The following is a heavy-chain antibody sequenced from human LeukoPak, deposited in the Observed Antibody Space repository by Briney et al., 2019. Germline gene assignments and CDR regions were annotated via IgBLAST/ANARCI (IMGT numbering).Heavy chain of an antibody. V-gene: IGHV3-23*01. Sequence: PGGSLRLSCAASGFTFSSYAMSRVRQAPGKGLEWVSAISGSGGSIYYADSVKGRFTISRDNSKNTLYLQMNSLRAEDTAVYYCAILVERWKNFDYWGQGTLVTVSS. J-gene: IGHJ4*02. CDR2: ISGSGGSI. CDR1: GFTFSSYA. CDR3: AILVERWKNFDY. D-gene: IGHD5-24*01.